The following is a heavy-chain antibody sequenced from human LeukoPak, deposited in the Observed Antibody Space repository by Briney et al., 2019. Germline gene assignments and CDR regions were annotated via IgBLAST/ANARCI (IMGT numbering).Heavy chain of an antibody. Sequence: GGSLRLSCAASGFTFSSYGMSWVRQAPGKGLEWVSGISGSGGSTYYADSVKGRFTISRDNSKNTLYLQMNSLRAEDTAVYYCAKDNYGSSVYWGRGTLVTVAS. D-gene: IGHD3-10*01. J-gene: IGHJ4*02. CDR3: AKDNYGSSVY. V-gene: IGHV3-23*01. CDR1: GFTFSSYG. CDR2: ISGSGGST.